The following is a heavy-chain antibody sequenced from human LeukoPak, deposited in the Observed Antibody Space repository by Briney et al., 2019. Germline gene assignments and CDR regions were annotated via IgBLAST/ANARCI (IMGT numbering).Heavy chain of an antibody. J-gene: IGHJ4*02. CDR1: GFTFSSYG. CDR2: ISGSGGST. V-gene: IGHV3-23*01. CDR3: AKAYGSGSSYYFDY. Sequence: PGGSLRLSCAASGFTFSSYGMSWVRQAPGKGLEWVSAISGSGGSTYYADSVKGRFTISRDNSKNTLYLQMNSLRAEDTAVYYCAKAYGSGSSYYFDYWGQGTLVTVSS. D-gene: IGHD3-10*01.